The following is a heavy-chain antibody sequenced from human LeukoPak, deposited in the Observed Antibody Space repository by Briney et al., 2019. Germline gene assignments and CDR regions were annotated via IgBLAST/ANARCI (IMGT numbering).Heavy chain of an antibody. CDR1: GFTFSTYS. J-gene: IGHJ4*02. V-gene: IGHV3-21*01. CDR3: ARGGRRGYVGDN. CDR2: ISSSSSYI. Sequence: PGGSLRLSCAASGFTFSTYSMNWVRQAPGKGLEWVSSISSSSSYIYYADSVKGRFTISRDNAKNSLYLQMNSLRAEDTAVYYCARGGRRGYVGDNWGQGTLVTVSS. D-gene: IGHD3-22*01.